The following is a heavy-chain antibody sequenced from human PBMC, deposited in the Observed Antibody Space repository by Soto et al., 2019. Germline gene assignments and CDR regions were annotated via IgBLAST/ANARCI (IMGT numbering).Heavy chain of an antibody. CDR2: ISSYNGNT. CDR3: ARDEPRRGHCLDP. CDR1: GYTFTSYG. Sequence: QVQLVQSGAEVKKPGASVKVSCKASGYTFTSYGISWVRQAPGQGLEWMGWISSYNGNTNYAQKVQGRVTMTTDTSTSTAYRELRSLGHDDTAVYYCARDEPRRGHCLDPWGQGTLVTVSS. J-gene: IGHJ5*02. D-gene: IGHD3-16*01. V-gene: IGHV1-18*01.